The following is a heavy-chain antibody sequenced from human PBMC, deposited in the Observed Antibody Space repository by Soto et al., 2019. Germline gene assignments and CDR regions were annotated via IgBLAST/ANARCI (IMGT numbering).Heavy chain of an antibody. CDR3: ARGFGSGYYIEYFQH. CDR2: ISWNSGSI. Sequence: EVQLVESGGGLVQPGRSLRLSCAASGFTFDDYAMHWVRQAPGKGLEWVSGISWNSGSIGYADSVKGRFTISRDNAKNSQYLQMNSLRAEDTALYYCARGFGSGYYIEYFQHWGQGTLVTVSS. V-gene: IGHV3-9*01. J-gene: IGHJ1*01. D-gene: IGHD3-3*01. CDR1: GFTFDDYA.